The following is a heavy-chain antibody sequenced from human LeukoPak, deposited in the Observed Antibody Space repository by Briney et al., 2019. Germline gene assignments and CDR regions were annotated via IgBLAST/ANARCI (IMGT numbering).Heavy chain of an antibody. V-gene: IGHV4-34*01. J-gene: IGHJ5*02. CDR1: GGSFSGYY. CDR3: AEGGRYGGNSEGWFDP. D-gene: IGHD4-23*01. Sequence: SETLSLTCAVYGGSFSGYYWSWIRQPPGKGLEWIGEINHSGSTNYNPSLKSRVTISVDTSKNQFSLKLSSVTAADTAVYYCAEGGRYGGNSEGWFDPWGQGTLVTVSS. CDR2: INHSGST.